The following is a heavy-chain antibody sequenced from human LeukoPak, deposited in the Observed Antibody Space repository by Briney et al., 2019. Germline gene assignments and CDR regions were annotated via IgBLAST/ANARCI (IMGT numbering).Heavy chain of an antibody. D-gene: IGHD6-13*01. V-gene: IGHV1-69*05. CDR1: GGTFNSYA. CDR2: IIPIFGTA. J-gene: IGHJ4*02. CDR3: AATPKAAGRMSRYFDY. Sequence: ASVKVSCKASGGTFNSYAISWVRQAPGQGLEWMGGIIPIFGTANYAQKFQGRVTITTDESTSTAYMELSSLRSEDTAVYYCAATPKAAGRMSRYFDYWGQGTLVTVSS.